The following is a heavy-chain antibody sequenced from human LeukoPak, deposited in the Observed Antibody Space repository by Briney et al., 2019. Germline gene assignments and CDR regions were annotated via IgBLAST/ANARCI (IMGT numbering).Heavy chain of an antibody. D-gene: IGHD3-10*01. V-gene: IGHV3-9*03. CDR1: GFTFDDYA. J-gene: IGHJ4*02. CDR3: AKDSTNYYGSGSCFDY. CDR2: ISWNSGSI. Sequence: PGRSLRLSCAASGFTFDDYAMHWVRQAPGKGLEWVSGISWNSGSIGYADSVKGRFTISRGNAKNSLYLQMNSLRAEDMALYYCAKDSTNYYGSGSCFDYWGQGTLVTVSS.